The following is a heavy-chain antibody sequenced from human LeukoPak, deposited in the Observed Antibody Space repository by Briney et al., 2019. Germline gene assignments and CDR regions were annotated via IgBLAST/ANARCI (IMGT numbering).Heavy chain of an antibody. CDR1: GGSISSYY. D-gene: IGHD6-13*01. V-gene: IGHV4-59*08. CDR2: IYYSGST. CDR3: ARTAGFDAFDI. Sequence: SETLSLTCTVSGGSISSYYWSCIRQPPGKGLEWIGYIYYSGSTNYNPSLKSRVTISVDTSKNQFSLKLSSVTAADTAVYYCARTAGFDAFDIWGQGTMVTVSS. J-gene: IGHJ3*02.